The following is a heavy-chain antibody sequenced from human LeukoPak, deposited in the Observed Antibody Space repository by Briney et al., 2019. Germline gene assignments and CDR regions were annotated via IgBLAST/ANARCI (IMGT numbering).Heavy chain of an antibody. CDR3: ARDSHCSGGSCSYYFDY. CDR2: IWYDGSNK. J-gene: IGHJ4*02. D-gene: IGHD2-15*01. Sequence: PGGSLRLSCAASGVTFSSYGMHWVRQAPGKGLEWVAVIWYDGSNKYYADSVKGRFTISRDNSKNTLYLQMNSLRAEDTAVYYCARDSHCSGGSCSYYFDYWGQGTLVTVSS. CDR1: GVTFSSYG. V-gene: IGHV3-33*01.